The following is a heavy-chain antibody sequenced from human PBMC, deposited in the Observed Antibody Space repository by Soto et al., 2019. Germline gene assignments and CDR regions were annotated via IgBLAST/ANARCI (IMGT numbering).Heavy chain of an antibody. Sequence: EESLKISCKGSVYSFTSYWISWVRQMPGKGLEWMGRIDPSDSYTNYSPSFQGHVTISADKSISTAYLQWSSLKASDTAMYYCARSDMVRGVITSPLDYWGQGTLVTVSS. J-gene: IGHJ4*02. CDR2: IDPSDSYT. CDR3: ARSDMVRGVITSPLDY. CDR1: VYSFTSYW. V-gene: IGHV5-10-1*01. D-gene: IGHD3-10*01.